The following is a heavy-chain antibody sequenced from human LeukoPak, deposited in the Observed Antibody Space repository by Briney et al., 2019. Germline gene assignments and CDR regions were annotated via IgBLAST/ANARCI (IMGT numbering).Heavy chain of an antibody. CDR2: ISANNLNT. CDR3: ARAQYCSRGNCYDLDY. CDR1: GYTFTSFG. D-gene: IGHD2-15*01. Sequence: ASVKVSRKASGYTFTSFGISRVRQAPGHGLECMWWISANNLNTDYAPKFQGRVTMTPGTSTSTAYMELRSLRSDDTAVFYCARAQYCSRGNCYDLDYWGQGPLVSVSS. J-gene: IGHJ4*02. V-gene: IGHV1-18*01.